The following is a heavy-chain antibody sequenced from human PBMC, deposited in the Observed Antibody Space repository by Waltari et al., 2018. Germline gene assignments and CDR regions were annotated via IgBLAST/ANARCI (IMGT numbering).Heavy chain of an antibody. CDR2: LRGDGRT. J-gene: IGHJ4*02. D-gene: IGHD2-15*01. CDR3: ARDRGRGLYLDS. CDR1: GASVTSDFL. Sequence: QLQLRQSGPGLVKPSDSLSLTCAVSGASVTSDFLWNWVRQPPGKGLEWIGELRGDGRTNYNPAVESRGTGSIDTLNNQFSLKVSSVTAADTAVYYCARDRGRGLYLDSWGQGTLVTVS. V-gene: IGHV4-4*02.